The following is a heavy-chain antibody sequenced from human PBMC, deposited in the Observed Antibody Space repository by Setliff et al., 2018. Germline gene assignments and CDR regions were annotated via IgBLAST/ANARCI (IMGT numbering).Heavy chain of an antibody. CDR1: NGSISSVNYF. V-gene: IGHV4-39*01. J-gene: IGHJ6*03. Sequence: SETLSLTCTVSNGSISSVNYFWGWIRQPPGKGLEWMGSIFYTGSTYYSPSLKSRVTMSIDTSKNQFSLNLNSVTAADTAVYYCARQPYSTTYYYYYYYMDVWGKGTTVTVSS. D-gene: IGHD6-13*01. CDR3: ARQPYSTTYYYYYYYMDV. CDR2: IFYTGST.